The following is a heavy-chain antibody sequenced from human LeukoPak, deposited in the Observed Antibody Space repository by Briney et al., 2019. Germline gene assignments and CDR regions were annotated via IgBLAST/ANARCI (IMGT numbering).Heavy chain of an antibody. D-gene: IGHD4-17*01. J-gene: IGHJ4*02. CDR3: ARDNGDDVDY. V-gene: IGHV4-31*03. CDR1: GGSISSGGYY. Sequence: SETLSLTCTVSGGSISSGGYYWSWSRQHPGKGLEWIGYFYYSGSTYYNPSLKSRVTISVDTSKNQFSLKLSSVTAADTAVYYCARDNGDDVDYWGQGTLVTVSS. CDR2: FYYSGST.